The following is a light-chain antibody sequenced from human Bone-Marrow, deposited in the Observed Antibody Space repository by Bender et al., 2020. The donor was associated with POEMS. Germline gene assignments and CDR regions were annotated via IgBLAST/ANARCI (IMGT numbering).Light chain of an antibody. CDR3: SSYTDRGTNTVI. CDR2: EVI. J-gene: IGLJ2*01. CDR1: DNDIGRYDL. V-gene: IGLV2-14*02. Sequence: QSALTQPPSVSGSPEQSLTISCSGTDNDIGRYDLVSWYQQHPGEAPKLLIFEVIKRPSGVPDRFSAAKSGNTASLTVSGLQAEDEADYYCSSYTDRGTNTVIFGGGTRLTVL.